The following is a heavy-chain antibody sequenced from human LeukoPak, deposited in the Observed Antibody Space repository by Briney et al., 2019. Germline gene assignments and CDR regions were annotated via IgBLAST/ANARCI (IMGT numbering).Heavy chain of an antibody. D-gene: IGHD2-2*01. CDR2: IYYSGST. CDR3: AIEGEYQLGAFDI. Sequence: PSETLSLTCTVSGGSISSYYWSWIRQPPGKGLEWIGYIYYSGSTNYNPSLKSRVTISVDTSKNQFSLKLSSVTAADTAVYYCAIEGEYQLGAFDIWGQGTMVTVSS. CDR1: GGSISSYY. V-gene: IGHV4-59*01. J-gene: IGHJ3*02.